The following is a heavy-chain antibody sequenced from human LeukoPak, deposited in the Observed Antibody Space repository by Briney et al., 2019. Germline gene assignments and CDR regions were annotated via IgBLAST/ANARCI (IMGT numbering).Heavy chain of an antibody. CDR2: INTNTGNP. CDR1: GYTFTSYA. Sequence: ASVKVSCKASGYTFTSYAMNWVRQAPGQGLEWMGWINTNTGNPTYAQGFTGRFVFSLDTSVSTAYLQISSLKAEDTAVYYCARGAPIAAAVGDWFDPWGQGTLVTVSS. D-gene: IGHD6-13*01. CDR3: ARGAPIAAAVGDWFDP. V-gene: IGHV7-4-1*02. J-gene: IGHJ5*02.